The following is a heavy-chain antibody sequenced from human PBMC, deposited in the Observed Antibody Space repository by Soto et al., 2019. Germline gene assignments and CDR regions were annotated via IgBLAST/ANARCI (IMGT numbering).Heavy chain of an antibody. J-gene: IGHJ3*02. CDR2: IYYSGST. CDR3: ARHNTASSIFDAFDI. D-gene: IGHD3-3*01. Sequence: SETLSLTCTVSGGSISSSSYYWGWIRQPPGKGLEWIGSIYYSGSTYYNPSLKSRVTISVDTSKNQFSLKLSSVTAADTAVYYCARHNTASSIFDAFDIWGQGTMVTVSS. CDR1: GGSISSSSYY. V-gene: IGHV4-39*01.